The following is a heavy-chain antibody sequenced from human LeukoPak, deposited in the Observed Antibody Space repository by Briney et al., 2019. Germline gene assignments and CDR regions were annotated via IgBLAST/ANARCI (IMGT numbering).Heavy chain of an antibody. CDR3: AKRGGYETMAAFDY. J-gene: IGHJ4*02. Sequence: GGSLRLSCAASGFTFSTYWMHWVRQAPGRGLMWVSRINSDASSTSYADSVKGRFTISRDNSKNTLYLQMSSLRAEDSAVYYCAKRGGYETMAAFDYWGQGTLVTVSS. CDR2: INSDASST. V-gene: IGHV3-74*01. D-gene: IGHD3-10*01. CDR1: GFTFSTYW.